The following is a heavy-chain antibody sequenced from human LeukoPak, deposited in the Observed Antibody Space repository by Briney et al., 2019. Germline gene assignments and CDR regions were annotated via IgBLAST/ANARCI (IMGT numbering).Heavy chain of an antibody. V-gene: IGHV3-15*01. J-gene: IGHJ4*02. CDR1: GFTFSNAW. D-gene: IGHD3-10*01. CDR2: IKSKTDGGTI. CDR3: TTDDFTLVRGVIIDY. Sequence: GRSLRLSCAASGFTFSNAWMNWVRQAPGKGLEWVGRIKSKTDGGTIDYAAPVKGRFTISRDDSKNTLYLQMNSLRPEDTAVYYCTTDDFTLVRGVIIDYWGQGTLVTVSS.